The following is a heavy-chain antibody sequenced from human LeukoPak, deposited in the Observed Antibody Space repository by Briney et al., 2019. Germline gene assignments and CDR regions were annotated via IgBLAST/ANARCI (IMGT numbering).Heavy chain of an antibody. CDR3: AREEGLGSLDY. CDR2: INPKTGGT. J-gene: IGHJ4*02. D-gene: IGHD3-16*01. CDR1: GYTFTAYY. V-gene: IGHV1-2*06. Sequence: ASVKVSCTASGYTFTAYYMNWVRQAPGQGLEWMGRINPKTGGTNYAQMFQGRVTMTRDTSINTAYMELSRLRSDDTAMYYCAREEGLGSLDYWGQGTLITVSS.